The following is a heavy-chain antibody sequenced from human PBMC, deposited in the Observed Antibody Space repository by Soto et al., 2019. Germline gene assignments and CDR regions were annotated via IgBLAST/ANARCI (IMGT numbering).Heavy chain of an antibody. CDR2: IYYSGST. CDR3: ARAIVVVTANSDAFDI. D-gene: IGHD2-21*02. CDR1: GGSISSGDYY. J-gene: IGHJ3*02. V-gene: IGHV4-30-4*01. Sequence: SETLSLTCTVSGGSISSGDYYWSWIRQPPGKGLEWIGYIYYSGSTYYNPSLKSRVTISVDTSKNQFSLKLSSVTAADTAVYYCARAIVVVTANSDAFDIWGQGTMVTVSS.